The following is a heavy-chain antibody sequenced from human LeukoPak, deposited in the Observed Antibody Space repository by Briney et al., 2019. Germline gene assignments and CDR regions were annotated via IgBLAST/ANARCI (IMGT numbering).Heavy chain of an antibody. Sequence: PGGSLRLSXAASGFTFSTYWMHWVRQAPGKGLVWVSRIHSDGRSTSYADSVNGRFTISRDNAKNTLYLQMNSLRAEDTAVYYCERDRPGNTAIDYWGQGTLVTVSS. CDR3: ERDRPGNTAIDY. D-gene: IGHD5-18*01. CDR2: IHSDGRST. V-gene: IGHV3-74*01. CDR1: GFTFSTYW. J-gene: IGHJ4*02.